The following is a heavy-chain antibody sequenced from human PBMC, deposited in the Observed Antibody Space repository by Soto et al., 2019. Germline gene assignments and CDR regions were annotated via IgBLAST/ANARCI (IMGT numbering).Heavy chain of an antibody. J-gene: IGHJ5*02. CDR3: ARGLGKGFDP. CDR1: GGSFSGYY. Sequence: QVQLQQWGAGLLKPSETLSLTCAVYGGSFSGYYWSWIRQPPGKGLEWIGEINHSGSTNYNPSLKSRVTISVDTSKNQFSLKLSSVTAADTAVYYCARGLGKGFDPWGQGTLVTVSS. CDR2: INHSGST. V-gene: IGHV4-34*01.